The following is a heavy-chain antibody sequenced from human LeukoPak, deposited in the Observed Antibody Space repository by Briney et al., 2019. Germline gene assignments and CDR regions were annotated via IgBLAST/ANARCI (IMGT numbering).Heavy chain of an antibody. D-gene: IGHD6-13*01. CDR3: TRGKSSSSFYFDY. Sequence: GSLRLSCAASGFTFSSYAMSWFRKAPGKGLEWVGFIRSKAYGGTTGYAASVKGRFTISRDDSKSIAYLQMNSLKTEDTAVYYCTRGKSSSSFYFDYWGQGTLVTVSS. J-gene: IGHJ4*02. V-gene: IGHV3-49*03. CDR2: IRSKAYGGTT. CDR1: GFTFSSYA.